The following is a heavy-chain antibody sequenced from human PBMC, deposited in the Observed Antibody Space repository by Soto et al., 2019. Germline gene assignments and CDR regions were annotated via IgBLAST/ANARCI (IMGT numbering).Heavy chain of an antibody. CDR1: GASISSSY. D-gene: IGHD2-15*01. CDR2: VYHTGAT. V-gene: IGHV4-59*01. CDR3: AGGGNRYCNVASGVGGFDV. J-gene: IGHJ4*02. Sequence: PSETLSLTCTVSGASISSSYWSWIRQSPERGLEWIAYVYHTGATNYNPSLKSRVTISLDTSKGQFSLNLTSLTTADTAVYFCAGGGNRYCNVASGVGGFDVWGQGSLVTVSS.